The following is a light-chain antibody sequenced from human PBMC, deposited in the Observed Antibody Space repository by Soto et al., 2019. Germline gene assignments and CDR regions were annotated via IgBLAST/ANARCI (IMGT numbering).Light chain of an antibody. J-gene: IGKJ2*01. CDR1: QSISSW. V-gene: IGKV1-5*03. CDR3: QQYSSYFYT. Sequence: DIQMTQSPSTLSASVGDRVTITCRASQSISSWLAWYQQKPGKAPKLLIYKASSLESGVPSRFSGSGSGTEFTLTISSLQPDDFATYYCQQYSSYFYTFGQGTKLEIQ. CDR2: KAS.